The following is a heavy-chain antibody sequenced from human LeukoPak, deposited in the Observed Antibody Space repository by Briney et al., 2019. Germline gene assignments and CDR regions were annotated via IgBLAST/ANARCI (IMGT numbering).Heavy chain of an antibody. CDR3: AKDLAQLLWFGEYFDY. D-gene: IGHD3-10*01. CDR2: IRYDGSNK. V-gene: IGHV3-30*02. CDR1: GFNFSSYG. Sequence: GGSLRLSCAASGFNFSSYGMHWVRQAPGKGLEWVAFIRYDGSNKYYADSVKGRFTISRDNSKNTLYLQMNSLRAEDTAVYYCAKDLAQLLWFGEYFDYWGQGTLVTVSS. J-gene: IGHJ4*02.